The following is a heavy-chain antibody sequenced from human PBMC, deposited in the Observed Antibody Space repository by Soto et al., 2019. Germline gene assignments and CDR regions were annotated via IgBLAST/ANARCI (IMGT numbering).Heavy chain of an antibody. CDR1: GFTVSSNY. CDR2: IYSGGST. V-gene: IGHV3-66*01. J-gene: IGHJ3*02. CDR3: VRAWPDIVVVPAAISAFDI. D-gene: IGHD2-2*01. Sequence: EVQLVESGGGLVQPGGSLRLSCATSGFTVSSNYMSWVRQAPGKGLEWVSVIYSGGSTYYADSVKGRFTISRDNSKNTLYLQMNRLRAEDTGVYYCVRAWPDIVVVPAAISAFDIWGQGTIVTVSS.